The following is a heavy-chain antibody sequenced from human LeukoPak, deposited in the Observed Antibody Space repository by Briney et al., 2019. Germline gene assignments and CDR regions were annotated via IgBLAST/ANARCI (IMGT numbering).Heavy chain of an antibody. D-gene: IGHD1-14*01. CDR1: GASISSYY. CDR3: VRNRAMDV. Sequence: SETLSLTCTVSGASISSYYWSWIRQPPGQGLEWIGCVYYSGSTNYNPSLKSRVTISLDTSKNQFSLKLSSVTAADTAVYYCVRNRAMDVWGQGTTVTVSS. CDR2: VYYSGST. V-gene: IGHV4-59*01. J-gene: IGHJ6*02.